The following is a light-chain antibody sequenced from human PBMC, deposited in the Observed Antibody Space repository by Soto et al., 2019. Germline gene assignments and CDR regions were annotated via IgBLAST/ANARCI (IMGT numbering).Light chain of an antibody. CDR3: CSYAGSVL. V-gene: IGLV2-23*01. Sequence: QSALTQPASVSGSPGQSITISCTGTSSDVGSYNLVSWYQQHPGKAPKLMIYEGSKRPPGVSNRFSGSKSGNTDSLTISGLQAEDEADYYCCSYAGSVLFGGGTKLTVL. J-gene: IGLJ2*01. CDR2: EGS. CDR1: SSDVGSYNL.